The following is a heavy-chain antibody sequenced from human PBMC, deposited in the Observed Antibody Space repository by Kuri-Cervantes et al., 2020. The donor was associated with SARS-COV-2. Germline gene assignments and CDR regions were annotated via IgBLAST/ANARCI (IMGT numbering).Heavy chain of an antibody. V-gene: IGHV1-2*02. J-gene: IGHJ4*02. CDR2: INPNSGGT. CDR1: GYTFTGYY. D-gene: IGHD3/OR15-3a*01. CDR3: ARDSKGDWTDFDY. Sequence: ASVKVSCKASGYTFTGYYMHWVRQAPGQGLEWMGWINPNSGGTNYAQKFQGRVTMTRDTSISTAYMELSRLRSDDTAVYYCARDSKGDWTDFDYWGQGTLVTVSS.